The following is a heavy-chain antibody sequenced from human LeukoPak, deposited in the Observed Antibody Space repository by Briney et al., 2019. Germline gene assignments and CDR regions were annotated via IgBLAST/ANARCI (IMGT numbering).Heavy chain of an antibody. D-gene: IGHD3-10*01. CDR2: IYTSGAT. J-gene: IGHJ3*02. CDR3: AKSNGYGLVDI. CDR1: GGSISSYY. V-gene: IGHV4-4*07. Sequence: SETLSLTCTVSGGSISSYYWSWIRQPAGKGLEWIGRIYTSGATYYNPSLKNRVTMSVDTSRNQFSLKLNSVTAADTAVYYCAKSNGYGLVDIWGQGTMVTVSS.